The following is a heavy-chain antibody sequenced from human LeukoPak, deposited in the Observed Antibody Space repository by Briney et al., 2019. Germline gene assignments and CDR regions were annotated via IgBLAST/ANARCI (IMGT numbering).Heavy chain of an antibody. CDR2: ISSRSSYI. CDR1: GVTLSSYS. V-gene: IGHV3-21*01. J-gene: IGHJ4*02. CDR3: ARGSTRFPL. D-gene: IGHD2-2*01. Sequence: GGSLRLSCGAWGVTLSSYSMNGVREAPGEGGEGVSSISSRSSYIYYAASVKGRFTISRDNAKNSLYLQMNSLRAADTAVYYCARGSTRFPLWGQGTLVTVSS.